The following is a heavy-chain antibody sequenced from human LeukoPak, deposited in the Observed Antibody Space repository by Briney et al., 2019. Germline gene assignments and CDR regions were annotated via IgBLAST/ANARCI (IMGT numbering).Heavy chain of an antibody. J-gene: IGHJ4*02. D-gene: IGHD3-3*01. CDR3: AREVFGVARAFDS. CDR2: IYYTGST. Sequence: ASETLSLTCTVSGGSISSYYWSWIRQPPGKGLDWIGYIYYTGSTNYNPSLKSRVTISVDTSKNQFSLKLRSVTAADTALYYCAREVFGVARAFDSWGQGTLVTVSS. CDR1: GGSISSYY. V-gene: IGHV4-59*01.